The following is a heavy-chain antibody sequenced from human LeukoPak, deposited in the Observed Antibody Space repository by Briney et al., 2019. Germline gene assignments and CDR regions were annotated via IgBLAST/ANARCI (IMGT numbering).Heavy chain of an antibody. CDR2: ISSSSSYI. CDR1: GFTFSSYS. Sequence: GGSLRLSCAASGFTFSSYSMNWVRQAPGKGLEWVSSISSSSSYIYYADSVKGRFTISRDNAKNSLYLQMNSLKTEDTAVYYCTSDWWLANQHWGQGTLVTVSS. J-gene: IGHJ4*02. CDR3: TSDWWLANQH. D-gene: IGHD2-8*02. V-gene: IGHV3-21*03.